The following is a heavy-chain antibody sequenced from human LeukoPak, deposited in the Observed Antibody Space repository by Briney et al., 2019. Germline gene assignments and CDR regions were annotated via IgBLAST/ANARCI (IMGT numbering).Heavy chain of an antibody. Sequence: ASVKVSCKASGGTFSSYAISWVRQAPGQGLEWMGGIIPIFGTANYAQKFQGRVTITTDESTSTAYMELSSLRSEDTAVYYCARLHGEAAAADYYYCYMDVWGKGTTVTVSS. CDR1: GGTFSSYA. V-gene: IGHV1-69*05. J-gene: IGHJ6*03. CDR3: ARLHGEAAAADYYYCYMDV. D-gene: IGHD6-25*01. CDR2: IIPIFGTA.